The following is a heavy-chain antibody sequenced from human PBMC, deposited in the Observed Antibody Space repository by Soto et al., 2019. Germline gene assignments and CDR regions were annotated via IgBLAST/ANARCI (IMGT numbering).Heavy chain of an antibody. J-gene: IGHJ5*02. Sequence: SETLSLTCAVSGGSISSGGYSWSWIRQPPGKGLECIGYIFYSGTTYYNPSLKSRVTISVDTSKNQFSLKLNFVTAADTAVYYCAKITSAFDPWGQGTLVTVSS. CDR3: AKITSAFDP. V-gene: IGHV4-30-4*01. CDR1: GGSISSGGYS. D-gene: IGHD2-2*01. CDR2: IFYSGTT.